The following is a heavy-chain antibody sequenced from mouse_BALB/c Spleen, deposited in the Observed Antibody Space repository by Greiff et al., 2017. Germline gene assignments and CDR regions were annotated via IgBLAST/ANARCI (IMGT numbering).Heavy chain of an antibody. Sequence: DVHLVESGGGLVKPGGSLKLSCAASGFTFSSYAMSWVRQTPEKRLEWVASISSGGSTYYPDSVKGRFTISRDNARNILYLQMSSLRSEDTAMYYCARDYYGSSWRNYFDYWGQGTTLTVSS. CDR3: ARDYYGSSWRNYFDY. J-gene: IGHJ2*01. CDR2: ISSGGST. V-gene: IGHV5-6-5*01. D-gene: IGHD1-1*01. CDR1: GFTFSSYA.